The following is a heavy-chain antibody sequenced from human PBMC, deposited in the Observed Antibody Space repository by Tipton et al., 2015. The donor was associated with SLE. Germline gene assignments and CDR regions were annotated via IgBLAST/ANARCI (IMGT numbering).Heavy chain of an antibody. V-gene: IGHV4-59*11. CDR3: ARHRDYYDKSGFDY. D-gene: IGHD3-22*01. Sequence: TLSLTCTVSGGSISSHYWSWIRQPPGKGLEWIGDIYNSGSTRYNPSLKSRVTISVDTSKNQFSLKLSSVTAADTAVYYCARHRDYYDKSGFDYWGQGTLVTVSS. CDR1: GGSISSHY. CDR2: IYNSGST. J-gene: IGHJ4*02.